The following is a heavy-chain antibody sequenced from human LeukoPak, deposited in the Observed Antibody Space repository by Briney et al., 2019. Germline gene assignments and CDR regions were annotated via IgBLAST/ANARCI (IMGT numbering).Heavy chain of an antibody. CDR2: DSARDSSK. D-gene: IGHD2-8*02. J-gene: IGHJ6*03. Sequence: GGSLRLSCAASGFTFSNYDLGWVRQAPGKGLEWVSADSARDSSKYYADSVKGRFTIFRDNSMNRLYLQMNNLRADDTAVYYFSKAPLVACAGGLCYHLDVWGKGTTVTVSS. V-gene: IGHV3-23*01. CDR1: GFTFSNYD. CDR3: SKAPLVACAGGLCYHLDV.